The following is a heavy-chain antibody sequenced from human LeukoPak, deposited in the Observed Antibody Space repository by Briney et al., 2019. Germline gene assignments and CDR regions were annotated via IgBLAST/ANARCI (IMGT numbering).Heavy chain of an antibody. CDR1: GFTFSSYA. Sequence: PGGSGRLSCAASGFTFSSYAMSWIRQAPGKGLEWVSSISDGGGRTYYADSVKGRFTISRDSSKNTLYPQMNSLRAEDTAVYYCAKALGYCSTTSCYNWFDPWGQGTLVTVSS. J-gene: IGHJ5*02. D-gene: IGHD2-2*01. V-gene: IGHV3-23*01. CDR3: AKALGYCSTTSCYNWFDP. CDR2: ISDGGGRT.